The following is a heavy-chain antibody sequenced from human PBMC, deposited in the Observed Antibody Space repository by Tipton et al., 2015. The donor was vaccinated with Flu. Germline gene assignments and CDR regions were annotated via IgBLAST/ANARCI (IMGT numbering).Heavy chain of an antibody. J-gene: IGHJ5*02. Sequence: TLSLTCAVYGGSFSGYYWSWIRQPPGKGLEWIGKINHSGNIKYNPSLKSRVAVSVDTSKNQFSLKLTSVTAADTAVYYCARRDYSNYVSEPKNWFDTWGQGTLVTVSS. V-gene: IGHV4-34*01. CDR2: INHSGNI. D-gene: IGHD4-11*01. CDR1: GGSFSGYY. CDR3: ARRDYSNYVSEPKNWFDT.